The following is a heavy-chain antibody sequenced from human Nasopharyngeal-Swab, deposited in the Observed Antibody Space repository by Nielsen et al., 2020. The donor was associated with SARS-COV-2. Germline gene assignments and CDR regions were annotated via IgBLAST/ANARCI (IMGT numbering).Heavy chain of an antibody. J-gene: IGHJ4*02. D-gene: IGHD6-19*01. CDR2: ISTTGFTT. V-gene: IGHV3-48*04. CDR1: EFTFSSYS. Sequence: GESLKISCAAFEFTFSSYSMNWVRQAHGKGLEWISYISTTGFTTFYADSVTGRFTISRDDAKNSVYLQMNSLRADDTAVYYCAREVGAGFLDHWGQGTPVTVSS. CDR3: AREVGAGFLDH.